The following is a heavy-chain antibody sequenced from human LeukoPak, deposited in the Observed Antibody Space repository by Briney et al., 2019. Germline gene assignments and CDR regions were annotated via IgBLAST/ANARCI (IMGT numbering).Heavy chain of an antibody. Sequence: SETLSLTGTVSGGSVSSGSYYWSWIRQPPGKGLEWMGYIYYSGSTNYNPSLKSRVTISVDTSKNQFSLKLSSVTAADTAVYYCARDRIKYDFWSGYYGSGVYYYYGMDVWGQGTTVTVSS. V-gene: IGHV4-61*01. J-gene: IGHJ6*02. CDR1: GGSVSSGSYY. D-gene: IGHD3-3*01. CDR3: ARDRIKYDFWSGYYGSGVYYYYGMDV. CDR2: IYYSGST.